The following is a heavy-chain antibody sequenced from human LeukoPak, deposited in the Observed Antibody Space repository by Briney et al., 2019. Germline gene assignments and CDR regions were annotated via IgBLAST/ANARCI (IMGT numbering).Heavy chain of an antibody. J-gene: IGHJ4*02. CDR1: GGTFSSYA. Sequence: GSSVKVSCKASGGTFSSYAISWVRQAPGQGLEWMGRIIPILGIANYAQKFRGRVTITADKSTSTAYMELSSLRSEDTAVYYCARDVQWLATRSDYWGQGTLVTVSS. CDR3: ARDVQWLATRSDY. D-gene: IGHD6-19*01. CDR2: IIPILGIA. V-gene: IGHV1-69*04.